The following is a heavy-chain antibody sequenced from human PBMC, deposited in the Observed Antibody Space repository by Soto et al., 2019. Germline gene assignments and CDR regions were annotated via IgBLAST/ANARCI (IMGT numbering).Heavy chain of an antibody. CDR2: ISSSGTTI. V-gene: IGHV3-11*01. Sequence: GGSLRLSCAASGFTFSDYFMTWIRQAPGKGLEWVSYISSSGTTIFYADTVQGRFTISRDNAKKSLYLEINNLRAEDTDVYYYARVWVRSSSVFASGGQEPLVTVSS. CDR1: GFTFSDYF. J-gene: IGHJ4*02. D-gene: IGHD3-16*01. CDR3: ARVWVRSSSVFAS.